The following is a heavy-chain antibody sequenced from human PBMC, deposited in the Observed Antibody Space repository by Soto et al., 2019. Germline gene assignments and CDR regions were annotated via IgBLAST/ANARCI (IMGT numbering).Heavy chain of an antibody. CDR1: GYIFINYY. J-gene: IGHJ4*02. CDR3: ARGNNYFSGTCAKIDY. Sequence: ASVKVSCKASGYIFINYYMHWVRQAPGQGLEWMAKINPSGGSTNYAQKFQGRITITRDRSTSTVFMDLSGLRSQDTAVYFCARGNNYFSGTCAKIDYWGQGTLVTVSS. D-gene: IGHD3-10*01. CDR2: INPSGGST. V-gene: IGHV1-46*01.